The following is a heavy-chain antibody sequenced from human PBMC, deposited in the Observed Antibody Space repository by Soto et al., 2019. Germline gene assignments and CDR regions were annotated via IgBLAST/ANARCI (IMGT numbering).Heavy chain of an antibody. CDR2: ISAYNGNT. J-gene: IGHJ5*02. Sequence: QVQLVQSGAEVKKPGASVKVSCKASGYTFTSYGISWVRQAPGQGLEWMGWISAYNGNTNYAQKLQGRLTMNTDTSTSTAYMKLRSLRSDDTAVYYCATSYCSSTSCSRNWFDPWGQGTLVTVSS. CDR3: ATSYCSSTSCSRNWFDP. V-gene: IGHV1-18*04. CDR1: GYTFTSYG. D-gene: IGHD2-2*01.